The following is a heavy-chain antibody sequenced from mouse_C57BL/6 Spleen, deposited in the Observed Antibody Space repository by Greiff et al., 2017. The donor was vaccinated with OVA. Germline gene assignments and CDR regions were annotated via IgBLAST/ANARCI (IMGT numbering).Heavy chain of an antibody. CDR2: ISSGGSYT. CDR3: ARHPYAVVATDWFAY. D-gene: IGHD1-1*01. V-gene: IGHV5-6*01. Sequence: EVQLVESGGDLVKPGGSLKLSCAASGFTFSSYGMSWVRQTPDKRLEWVATISSGGSYTYYPDSVKGRFTISRDNAKNTLYLQMSSLKSEDTAMYYCARHPYAVVATDWFAYWGQGTLVTVSA. J-gene: IGHJ3*01. CDR1: GFTFSSYG.